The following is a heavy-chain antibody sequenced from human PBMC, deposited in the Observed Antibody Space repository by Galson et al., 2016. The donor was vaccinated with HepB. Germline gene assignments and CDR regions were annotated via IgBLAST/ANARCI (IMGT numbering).Heavy chain of an antibody. CDR3: ARDLRPLATVPYDAFDV. J-gene: IGHJ3*01. CDR2: ISAYKDNI. D-gene: IGHD1-14*01. CDR1: GYTFKTYG. V-gene: IGHV1-18*01. Sequence: SVKVSCKASGYTFKTYGINWVRQAPGQGLEWLGWISAYKDNINSAQKFQGRVTMTTDTSTTTAYMELRSLTSDDTAIYYCARDLRPLATVPYDAFDVWGPGTLVTVSS.